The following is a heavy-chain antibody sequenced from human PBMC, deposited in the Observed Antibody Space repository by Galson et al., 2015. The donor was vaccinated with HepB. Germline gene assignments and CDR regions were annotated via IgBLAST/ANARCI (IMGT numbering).Heavy chain of an antibody. CDR2: ISGSGLST. J-gene: IGHJ4*02. D-gene: IGHD1-26*01. Sequence: SLRLSCAASGFTFSSYAMSWVRQAPGKGLEWVSTISGSGLSTHYADSVKGRFTFSRDNSKSTLYLQMNSLRAEDTAVYYCAKGGIVVGATPRPFDYWGQGTLVTVSS. CDR1: GFTFSSYA. V-gene: IGHV3-23*01. CDR3: AKGGIVVGATPRPFDY.